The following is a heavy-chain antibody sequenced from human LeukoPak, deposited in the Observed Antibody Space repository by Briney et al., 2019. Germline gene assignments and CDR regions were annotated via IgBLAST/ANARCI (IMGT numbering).Heavy chain of an antibody. Sequence: GGSLRLSCAASGFTFSNAWMSWVCQAPGKGLEWVGRIKSKTDGGTTDYAAPVKGRFTISRDDSKNTLYLQMNSLKTEDTAVYYCTTETVGATSDYWGQGTLVTVSS. CDR1: GFTFSNAW. CDR3: TTETVGATSDY. V-gene: IGHV3-15*01. D-gene: IGHD1-26*01. CDR2: IKSKTDGGTT. J-gene: IGHJ4*02.